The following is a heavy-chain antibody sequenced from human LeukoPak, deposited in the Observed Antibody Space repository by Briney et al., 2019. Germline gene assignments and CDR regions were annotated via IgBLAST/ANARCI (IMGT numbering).Heavy chain of an antibody. J-gene: IGHJ4*02. V-gene: IGHV4-59*01. CDR3: ARRGVVTEFDY. CDR2: IYYSGST. Sequence: SETLSLTCTVSGGSISSYYWSWIRQPPGKGLEWIGYIYYSGSTNYNPSLKSRVTISVDTSKNQFSLKLSSATAADTAVYYCARRGVVTEFDYWGQGTLVTVSS. D-gene: IGHD4-23*01. CDR1: GGSISSYY.